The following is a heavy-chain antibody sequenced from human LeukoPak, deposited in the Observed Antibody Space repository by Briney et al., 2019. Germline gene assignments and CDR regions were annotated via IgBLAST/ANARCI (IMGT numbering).Heavy chain of an antibody. J-gene: IGHJ4*02. Sequence: GRSLRLSCAASGFTFSSYGMHWVRQAPGKGLEWVAVISYDGSNKYYADSVKGRFTISRDNSKNTLYLQMNSLRAEDTAVYYCAKSANCSGGSCYGRPYFDYWGQGTLVTVSS. CDR2: ISYDGSNK. V-gene: IGHV3-30*18. CDR3: AKSANCSGGSCYGRPYFDY. CDR1: GFTFSSYG. D-gene: IGHD2-15*01.